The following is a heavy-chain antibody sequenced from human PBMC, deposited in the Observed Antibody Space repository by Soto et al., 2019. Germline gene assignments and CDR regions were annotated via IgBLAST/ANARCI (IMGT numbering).Heavy chain of an antibody. D-gene: IGHD1-26*01. J-gene: IGHJ4*01. V-gene: IGHV3-23*01. CDR1: GFIFSSYA. CDR2: ISGSGCST. Sequence: EVQLLESGGGLVQPGGSLRPSCVACGFIFSSYAMRWVRQAPVKGLEWVSAISGSGCSTYYADFVKGRFTITRDNSKNRLYMQMNSLRAEDTAVYYCARRGSGSYYDYWGYGTLVTVSS. CDR3: ARRGSGSYYDY.